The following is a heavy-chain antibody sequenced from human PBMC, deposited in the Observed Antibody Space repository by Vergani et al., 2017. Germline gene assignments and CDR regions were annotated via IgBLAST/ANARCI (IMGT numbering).Heavy chain of an antibody. CDR1: GGSISSGSYF. D-gene: IGHD1-26*01. Sequence: QVQLPESGPGLVKPSQTLNLTCTVSGGSISSGSYFWSWIRQPAGKELEWIGRIYTSGSTNYNPSLKSRVTMSVDTSKNQFSLKLSSVTAADTAVYYCARVGARVAFDIWGQGTMVTVSS. CDR3: ARVGARVAFDI. V-gene: IGHV4-61*02. J-gene: IGHJ3*02. CDR2: IYTSGST.